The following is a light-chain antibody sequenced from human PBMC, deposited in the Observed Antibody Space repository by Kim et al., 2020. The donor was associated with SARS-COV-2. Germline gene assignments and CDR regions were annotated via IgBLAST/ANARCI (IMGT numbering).Light chain of an antibody. CDR3: QVYDSSSDRV. CDR2: YDS. CDR1: NIGSKS. V-gene: IGLV3-21*04. J-gene: IGLJ1*01. Sequence: VAPGKTARITCGGSNIGSKSVHWYQQRPGQAPVLVIYYDSDRPSGIPERFSGSNSGNTATLTISRVEAGDEADYYCQVYDSSSDRVFGTGTKVTVL.